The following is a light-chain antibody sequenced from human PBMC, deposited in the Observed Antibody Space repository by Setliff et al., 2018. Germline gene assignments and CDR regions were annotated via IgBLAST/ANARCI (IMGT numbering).Light chain of an antibody. Sequence: QSALAQPASVSGSPGQSITISCTGTSSDVGGYNYVSWYQQHPGKAPKLMIYEVSDRPSGVSNRFPGSRSGNTASLTISGLQAEDEADYYCSSYSGSSTLVFGTGTKVTVL. V-gene: IGLV2-14*01. CDR1: SSDVGGYNY. CDR3: SSYSGSSTLV. CDR2: EVS. J-gene: IGLJ1*01.